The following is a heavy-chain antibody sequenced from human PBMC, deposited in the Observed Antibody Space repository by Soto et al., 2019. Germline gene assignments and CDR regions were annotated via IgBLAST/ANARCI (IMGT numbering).Heavy chain of an antibody. CDR1: GFTFSAFE. CDR2: ISDSGSRK. D-gene: IGHD6-19*01. Sequence: VGSLRLSCAASGFTFSAFEMNWVRQAPGKGLEWVSFISDSGSRKYYADSVKGRFTISRDNAKNSLQLQMSSLRDEDTAIYFCARVAYGNGWIFDYWGQGTLVTVSS. V-gene: IGHV3-48*03. CDR3: ARVAYGNGWIFDY. J-gene: IGHJ4*01.